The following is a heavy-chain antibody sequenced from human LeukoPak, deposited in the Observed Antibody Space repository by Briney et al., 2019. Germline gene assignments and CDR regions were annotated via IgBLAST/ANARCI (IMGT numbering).Heavy chain of an antibody. CDR3: ARDRDDYGDSPDFDY. CDR2: IYYSGST. Sequence: SETLSLTCTVSGGSISSYYWSWIRQPPGKGLEWIGYIYYSGSTNYNPSLKSRVTISVDTSKNQFSLKLSSVTAADTAVYYCARDRDDYGDSPDFDYWGQGTLVTVSS. V-gene: IGHV4-59*01. D-gene: IGHD4-17*01. CDR1: GGSISSYY. J-gene: IGHJ4*02.